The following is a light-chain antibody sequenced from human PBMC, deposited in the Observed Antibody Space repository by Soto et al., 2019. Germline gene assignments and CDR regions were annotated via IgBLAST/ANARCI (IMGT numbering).Light chain of an antibody. V-gene: IGLV2-14*01. J-gene: IGLJ1*01. CDR2: DVS. CDR1: SSDVGGYNY. Sequence: QSAQTQPASVSVSPGQSITISCTGTSSDVGGYNYVSWYQQHPGKAPKLMIYDVSNRPSGVSNRFSGSTSGNTASLTISGLQAEDEADYYCSSYTSSSTLYVFGTGTKLTVL. CDR3: SSYTSSSTLYV.